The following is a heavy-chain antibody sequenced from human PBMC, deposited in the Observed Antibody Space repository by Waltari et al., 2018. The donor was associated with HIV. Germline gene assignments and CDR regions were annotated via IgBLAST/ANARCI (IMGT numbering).Heavy chain of an antibody. CDR3: AKDRAFFQVGYSII. V-gene: IGHV3-30*18. J-gene: IGHJ4*02. CDR2: ISYDRSTK. D-gene: IGHD5-12*01. Sequence: QVQLVESGGGVVQPGRSLRLSCAASGFTFNNHGIQWVRQAPGKGLEWVAVISYDRSTKDYADSVKGRFTISRDNSKKTVYLQMNSLRAEDTAVYYCAKDRAFFQVGYSIIWGQGTLVTVSS. CDR1: GFTFNNHG.